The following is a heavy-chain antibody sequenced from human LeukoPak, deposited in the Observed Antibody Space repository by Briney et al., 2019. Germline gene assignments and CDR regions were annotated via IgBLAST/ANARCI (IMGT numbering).Heavy chain of an antibody. D-gene: IGHD1-26*01. CDR3: ARWDKGFAFDI. CDR1: GGTFSSYA. Sequence: SVKVSCKASGGTFSSYAISWARQAPGQGLEWMGGIIPIFGTANYAQKFQGRVTITTDESTSTAYMELSSLRSEDTAVYYCARWDKGFAFDIWGQGTMVAVSS. V-gene: IGHV1-69*05. J-gene: IGHJ3*02. CDR2: IIPIFGTA.